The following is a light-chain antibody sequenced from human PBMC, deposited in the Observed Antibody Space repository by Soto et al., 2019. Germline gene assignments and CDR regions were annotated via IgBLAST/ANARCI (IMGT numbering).Light chain of an antibody. Sequence: DIQMTQSPSSVSASIGDRVTITFRASQDISNWLAWYQQRPGKAPKLLIYAASSLQSGVPSRFSGSGSGTDFTLAISSLQPEDFATYYCQQAASFPRTFGQGTKVDIK. CDR1: QDISNW. V-gene: IGKV1-12*01. CDR2: AAS. J-gene: IGKJ1*01. CDR3: QQAASFPRT.